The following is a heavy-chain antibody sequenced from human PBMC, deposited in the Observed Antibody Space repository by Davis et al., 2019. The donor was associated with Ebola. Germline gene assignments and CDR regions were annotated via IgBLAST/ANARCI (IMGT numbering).Heavy chain of an antibody. Sequence: GESLKISCAASGFTFSDYYMSWIRQAPGTGLEWVSYISSSSYTNYADYVKGRFTISRDNAKNSLYLQMNSLRAEDTAVYYCASVEPAMVTGIDYWGQGTLVTVSS. CDR3: ASVEPAMVTGIDY. CDR1: GFTFSDYY. CDR2: ISSSSYT. V-gene: IGHV3-11*06. D-gene: IGHD5-18*01. J-gene: IGHJ4*02.